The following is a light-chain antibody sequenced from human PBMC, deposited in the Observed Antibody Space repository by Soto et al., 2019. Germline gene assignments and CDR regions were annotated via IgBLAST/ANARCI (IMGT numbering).Light chain of an antibody. Sequence: DIQMTQSPSTLSASVGDRVTITCRASQSISSWLAWYQQKPGKAPKLLIFDASSLESGVPSRFSGSGSGTEFTLTFSSLQPDEFATYYCQQYNSYSRTFGQGTKVEIK. CDR3: QQYNSYSRT. V-gene: IGKV1-5*01. J-gene: IGKJ1*01. CDR2: DAS. CDR1: QSISSW.